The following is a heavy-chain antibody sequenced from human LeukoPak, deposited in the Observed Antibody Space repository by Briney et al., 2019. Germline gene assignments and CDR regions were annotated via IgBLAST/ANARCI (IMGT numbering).Heavy chain of an antibody. CDR1: GFTFSSYP. D-gene: IGHD2-15*01. V-gene: IGHV3-30-3*01. CDR2: ISYDGSKI. J-gene: IGHJ4*02. CDR3: AKGPAVVVAATPQFDY. Sequence: GGSLRLSCAASGFTFSSYPLHWVRQAPGKGLEWVTLISYDGSKIYYADSVKGRFTISRDNSKNTLYMQMNSLRAEDTAVYYCAKGPAVVVAATPQFDYWGQGTLVTVSS.